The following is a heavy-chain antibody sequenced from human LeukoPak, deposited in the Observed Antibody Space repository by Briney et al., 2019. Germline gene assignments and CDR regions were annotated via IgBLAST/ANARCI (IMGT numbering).Heavy chain of an antibody. V-gene: IGHV3-21*01. D-gene: IGHD5-18*01. J-gene: IGHJ6*02. CDR2: ISSSSSYI. CDR1: GFTFSSYS. CDR3: ARRGGTATPTDV. Sequence: GGSLRLSCAASGFTFSSYSMNWVRQAPGKGLEWVSSISSSSSYIYYADSVKGRFTISRDNAKNSLYLQMNSLRAEDTAVYYCARRGGTATPTDVWGQGTTVTVSS.